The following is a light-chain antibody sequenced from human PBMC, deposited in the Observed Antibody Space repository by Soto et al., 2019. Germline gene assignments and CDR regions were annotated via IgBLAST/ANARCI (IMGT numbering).Light chain of an antibody. J-gene: IGKJ1*01. CDR1: QSISSY. CDR3: QQSYSTPRT. Sequence: DTQMTQSPSSLSASVGDRFTITCRASQSISSYLNWYQQKPGKAPKLLIYAASSLQSGVPSRFSGSGSGTDFTLTISSLQPEDFATYYCQQSYSTPRTFGQGTKVDIK. CDR2: AAS. V-gene: IGKV1-39*01.